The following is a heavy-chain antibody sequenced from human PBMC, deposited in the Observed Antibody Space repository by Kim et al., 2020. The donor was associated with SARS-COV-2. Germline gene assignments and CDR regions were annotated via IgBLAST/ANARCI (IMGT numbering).Heavy chain of an antibody. J-gene: IGHJ4*02. CDR1: GFTFSTYP. Sequence: GGSLRLSCAASGFTFSTYPITWVRQAPEKGLEWVSSIISSGGTTYYADSVEGRFTVSRDNSKNTVYLQMNSLRGDDTAIYYCAKGRSGFEPDYWGQGTLVTVSP. V-gene: IGHV3-23*01. CDR3: AKGRSGFEPDY. CDR2: IISSGGTT. D-gene: IGHD5-12*01.